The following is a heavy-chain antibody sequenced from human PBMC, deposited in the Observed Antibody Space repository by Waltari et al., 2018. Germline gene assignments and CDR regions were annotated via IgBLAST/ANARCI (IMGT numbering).Heavy chain of an antibody. D-gene: IGHD3-22*01. Sequence: DVELVESGGGLVQPGGSLELSCAVSGFHFSKYWMNWVRQAPGKGLEWVANIKEDGSDTNYMDSAKGRVRISRDKANNSLYLHLTTLGVDDTAVYYCARGKTLGYWGQGSLVIVSS. V-gene: IGHV3-7*04. CDR3: ARGKTLGY. CDR1: GFHFSKYW. J-gene: IGHJ4*02. CDR2: IKEDGSDT.